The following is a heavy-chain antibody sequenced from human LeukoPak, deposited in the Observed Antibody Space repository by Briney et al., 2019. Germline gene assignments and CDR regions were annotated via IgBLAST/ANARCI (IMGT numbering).Heavy chain of an antibody. Sequence: GGSLRDSCAASGFTFSTSGMHWVRQAPGKGLEWVAFIRYDGSNTYYADSVKGRFTISRDNSKNTVFLQMNSLRGEDAALYYCASDGRRSGSYSTYFDSWGQGTMVTVSS. J-gene: IGHJ4*02. CDR1: GFTFSTSG. D-gene: IGHD3-10*01. V-gene: IGHV3-30*02. CDR3: ASDGRRSGSYSTYFDS. CDR2: IRYDGSNT.